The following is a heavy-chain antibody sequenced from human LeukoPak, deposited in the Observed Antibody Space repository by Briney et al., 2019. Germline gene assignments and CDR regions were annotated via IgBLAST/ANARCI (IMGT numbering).Heavy chain of an antibody. J-gene: IGHJ4*02. CDR2: MNIDGSEK. V-gene: IGHV3-7*01. D-gene: IGHD1-26*01. Sequence: GGSLRLSCAASGFTFSSYWMGWVRQAPGKRLEGVANMNIDGSEKYYADSAKGRFTISRDNARNSVYLQMNSLRVEDTAVYYCARDPVEWELLLDYWGQGTLVTVSS. CDR1: GFTFSSYW. CDR3: ARDPVEWELLLDY.